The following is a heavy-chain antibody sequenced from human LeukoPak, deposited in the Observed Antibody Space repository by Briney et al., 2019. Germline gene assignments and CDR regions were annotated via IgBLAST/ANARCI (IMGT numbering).Heavy chain of an antibody. V-gene: IGHV3-11*01. CDR1: GFTFSDYY. D-gene: IGHD5-12*01. CDR2: ISHSGNTI. Sequence: GGSLRLSCAASGFTFSDYYMSWIRQAPGKGLEWVAYISHSGNTIYYADSVKGRFSISRDNAKNSLYLRMNSLRAEDTAVYYCARAKAVVATITPSDYWGQGTLVTVSS. CDR3: ARAKAVVATITPSDY. J-gene: IGHJ4*02.